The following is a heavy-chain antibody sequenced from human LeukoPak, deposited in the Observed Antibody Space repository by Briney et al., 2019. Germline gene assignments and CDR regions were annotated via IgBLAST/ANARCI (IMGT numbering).Heavy chain of an antibody. V-gene: IGHV1-8*01. J-gene: IGHJ5*02. CDR3: ARVRKRGGSSWYSNWFDP. Sequence: GASVKVSCKASGYTFTSYDINWVRQATGQGLEWMGWMNPNSGNTGYAQEFQGRVTVTRNTSISTAYMELSSLRSEDTAVYYCARVRKRGGSSWYSNWFDPWGQGTLVTVSS. CDR1: GYTFTSYD. D-gene: IGHD6-13*01. CDR2: MNPNSGNT.